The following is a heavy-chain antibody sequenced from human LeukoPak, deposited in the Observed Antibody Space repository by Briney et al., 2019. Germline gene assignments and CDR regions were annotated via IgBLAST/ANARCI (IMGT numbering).Heavy chain of an antibody. CDR1: GYPFVNNW. J-gene: IGHJ6*02. D-gene: IGHD2-8*01. V-gene: IGHV3-7*04. Sequence: GGSLRLSCAASGYPFVNNWMTWVRQAPEKGLEWVATIKQDGRETYYVDSVKGRFSISRDNARDSMYLQMNILRAEDAAVYYCARARYCANSVCHIGGGLDVWGPGTTVTVSS. CDR3: ARARYCANSVCHIGGGLDV. CDR2: IKQDGRET.